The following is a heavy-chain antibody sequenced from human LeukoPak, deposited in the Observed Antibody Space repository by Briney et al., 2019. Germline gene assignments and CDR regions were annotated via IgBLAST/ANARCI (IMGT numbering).Heavy chain of an antibody. J-gene: IGHJ3*02. V-gene: IGHV1-46*01. Sequence: ASVKVSCKASGYTFTSYYMYWVRQAPGQGLEWMGIFNPSGGTTSYAQKFRGRVTMTRDTSTSTVYMELSSPRSEDTAVYYCARDRGITGTSDGFDIWGQGTMVTVSS. CDR3: ARDRGITGTSDGFDI. CDR1: GYTFTSYY. CDR2: FNPSGGTT. D-gene: IGHD1-20*01.